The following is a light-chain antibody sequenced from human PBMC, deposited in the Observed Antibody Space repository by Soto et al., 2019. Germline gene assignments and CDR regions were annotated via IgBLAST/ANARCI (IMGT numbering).Light chain of an antibody. J-gene: IGLJ3*02. Sequence: QSVLTQPRSVSGSPGQSVTISCTGTSRDVGGYIYVSWYQQHPGNAPKLILYDVSKRPSGVPDRFSGSKSGNTASLTISGLQAEDEADYYCCSYACSYTRVFGGVTKLTVL. CDR2: DVS. CDR1: SRDVGGYIY. V-gene: IGLV2-11*01. CDR3: CSYACSYTRV.